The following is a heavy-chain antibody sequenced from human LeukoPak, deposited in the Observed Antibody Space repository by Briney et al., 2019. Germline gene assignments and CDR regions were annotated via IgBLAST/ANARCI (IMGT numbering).Heavy chain of an antibody. V-gene: IGHV1-2*06. J-gene: IGHJ6*03. CDR3: ARSTEHCNNGVCFTDYYMDV. CDR1: GYTFSGSY. CDR2: INPNSGDT. D-gene: IGHD2-8*01. Sequence: ASVKVSCKASGYTFSGSYIHWVRQAPGQGLEWLGRINPNSGDTNYAQNLHGRVTMTRDTSITTAYMELNSLTSDDTAVYFCARSTEHCNNGVCFTDYYMDVWGKGTTVTVSS.